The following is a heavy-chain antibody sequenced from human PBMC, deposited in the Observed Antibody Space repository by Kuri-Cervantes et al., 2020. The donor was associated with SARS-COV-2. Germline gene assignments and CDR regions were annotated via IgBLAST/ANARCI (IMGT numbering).Heavy chain of an antibody. V-gene: IGHV1-69*13. CDR1: GGTFTSYV. Sequence: SVKVSCKASGGTFTSYVITWVRQAPGQGLEWMGGIIPMSGTANYAQKFQGRVTITADESTNTAYMELSSLRSEDTAVYYCARANPGIAVAGTDVDAFDIWGQGTMVTVSS. CDR2: IIPMSGTA. J-gene: IGHJ3*02. D-gene: IGHD6-19*01. CDR3: ARANPGIAVAGTDVDAFDI.